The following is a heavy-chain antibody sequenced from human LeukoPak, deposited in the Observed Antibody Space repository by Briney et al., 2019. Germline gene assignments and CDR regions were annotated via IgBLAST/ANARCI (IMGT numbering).Heavy chain of an antibody. J-gene: IGHJ6*02. CDR1: GFTFSSYG. Sequence: GRSLRLSCAASGFTFSSYGMHWVRQAPGKGLEWVAVIWYDGSNKYYADSVKGRFTISRDNSKNTLYLQMNSLRAEDTAVNYCARDTYNWNDESPPYYYGMDVWGQGTTVTVSS. V-gene: IGHV3-33*01. CDR3: ARDTYNWNDESPPYYYGMDV. CDR2: IWYDGSNK. D-gene: IGHD1-1*01.